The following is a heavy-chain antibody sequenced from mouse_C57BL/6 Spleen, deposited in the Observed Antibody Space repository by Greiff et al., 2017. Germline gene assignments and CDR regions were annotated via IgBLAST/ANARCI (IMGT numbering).Heavy chain of an antibody. D-gene: IGHD2-4*01. CDR2: LSSGGDYI. CDR3: TRDRDDYDGSPAY. V-gene: IGHV5-9-1*02. Sequence: EVMRVESGEGLVKPGGSLKLSCAASGFTFSSYAMSWVRQTPEQRLEWVAYLSSGGDYIYYADPVKGRFTISRDHARNTLYLQMSSLKSEDTAMYYCTRDRDDYDGSPAYWGQGTLVTVSA. J-gene: IGHJ3*01. CDR1: GFTFSSYA.